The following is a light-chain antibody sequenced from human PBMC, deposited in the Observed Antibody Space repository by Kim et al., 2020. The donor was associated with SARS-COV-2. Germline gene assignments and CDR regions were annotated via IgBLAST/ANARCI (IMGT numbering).Light chain of an antibody. CDR1: QGVSSSY. V-gene: IGKV3-20*01. J-gene: IGKJ1*01. Sequence: SPGERAPPAGRASQGVSSSYLAWYQQKPGQAPRLLIYGASSRATGIPDRFSGSGSGTDFTLTISRLEPEDFAVYYCQQYGSSPRTFGQGTKVDIK. CDR2: GAS. CDR3: QQYGSSPRT.